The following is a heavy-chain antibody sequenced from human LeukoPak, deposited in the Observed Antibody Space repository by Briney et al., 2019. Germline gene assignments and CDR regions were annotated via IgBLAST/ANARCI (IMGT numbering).Heavy chain of an antibody. CDR2: IRGKAYGGTT. J-gene: IGHJ6*02. CDR3: NRGPIQLWLYYGMDV. CDR1: GFTFGDHA. V-gene: IGHV3-49*04. D-gene: IGHD5-18*01. Sequence: PGRSLRLSCTASGFTFGDHAMSWVRQAPGKGLEWVGFIRGKAYGGTTEYAASVKGRFTISRDDSKSIAYLQMNSLKTEDTAVYYCNRGPIQLWLYYGMDVWGQGTTVIVSS.